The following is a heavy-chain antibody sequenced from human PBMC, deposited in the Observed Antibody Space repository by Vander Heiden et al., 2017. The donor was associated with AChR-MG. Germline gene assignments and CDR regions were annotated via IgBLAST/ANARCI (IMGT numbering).Heavy chain of an antibody. J-gene: IGHJ4*02. CDR1: GFSLSTRGVG. Sequence: QITLKESGPTLVKPTQTFTLTCSFAGFSLSTRGVGVGWIRQPPGKGLEWLAVLYWDGDKRYSPSLRNRLTITKATSENQVVLTMTNMDPVDTATYYCVHGKWLVFGELKYGFDYWGQGTLVTVSS. CDR3: VHGKWLVFGELKYGFDY. V-gene: IGHV2-5*02. CDR2: LYWDGDK. D-gene: IGHD3-10*02.